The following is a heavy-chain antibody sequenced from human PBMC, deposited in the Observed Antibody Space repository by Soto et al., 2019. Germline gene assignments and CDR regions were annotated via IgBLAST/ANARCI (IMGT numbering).Heavy chain of an antibody. V-gene: IGHV4-59*08. D-gene: IGHD5-18*01. CDR1: GGSISSYF. J-gene: IGHJ4*02. CDR2: IYYSGST. CDR3: ARHRYSYGVYYFDY. Sequence: SETLSLTCTVSGGSISSYFWSWIRQPPGKGLEWIGYIYYSGSTNYNPSLTSRVTISVDTSKNQFSLKLSSVTAADTAVYYCARHRYSYGVYYFDYWGQGTLVTVSS.